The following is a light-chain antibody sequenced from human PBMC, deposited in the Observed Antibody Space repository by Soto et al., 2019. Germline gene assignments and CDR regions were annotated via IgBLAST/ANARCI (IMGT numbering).Light chain of an antibody. Sequence: DIVMTQSPDSLAVSLGERATINCKSSQSVLYSSNNKNYLAWYQQKPGQPPKLLIYWASTRESGVPDRLSGSGSGTDFTLTISSLQTEDVAVYYCQQYYSTPLPFGGGTKVEI. CDR1: QSVLYSSNNKNY. V-gene: IGKV4-1*01. CDR3: QQYYSTPLP. CDR2: WAS. J-gene: IGKJ4*01.